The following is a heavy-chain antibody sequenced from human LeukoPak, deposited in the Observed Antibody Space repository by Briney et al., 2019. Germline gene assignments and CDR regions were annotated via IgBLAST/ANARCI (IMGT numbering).Heavy chain of an antibody. J-gene: IGHJ3*02. Sequence: SLRLSCAASGFPFEDHAMHWVRKAPGKGLEWVSGINWNSGSMGYADSVKGRFTISRDNAKNSLYLQMDSLRTEDTALYYCAKDQRSDRDAFDIWGQGTMVTVSS. V-gene: IGHV3-9*01. CDR2: INWNSGSM. CDR3: AKDQRSDRDAFDI. D-gene: IGHD1-26*01. CDR1: GFPFEDHA.